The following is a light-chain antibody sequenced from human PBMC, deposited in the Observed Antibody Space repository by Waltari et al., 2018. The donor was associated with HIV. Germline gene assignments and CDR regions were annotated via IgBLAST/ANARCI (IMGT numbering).Light chain of an antibody. CDR2: SNN. CDR3: AAWDDSRNGEVI. V-gene: IGLV1-44*01. Sequence: QSVLTQPPSASGTPAQRVTISCSARNSNIGSNSVNLYQQVPGTAPKLLIYSNNLRPAGVPDRFAGSKSGNSASLAISGLRSEDEADYYCAAWDDSRNGEVIFGGGTKLTVL. CDR1: NSNIGSNS. J-gene: IGLJ2*01.